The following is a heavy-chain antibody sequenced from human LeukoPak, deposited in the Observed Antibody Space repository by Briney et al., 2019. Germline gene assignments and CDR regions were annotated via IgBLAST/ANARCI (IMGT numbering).Heavy chain of an antibody. CDR1: GGSFSGYY. V-gene: IGHV4-34*01. D-gene: IGHD3-16*01. CDR3: ARRWGGSTVDY. J-gene: IGHJ4*02. CDR2: INHSGST. Sequence: PSETLSLTCAVYGGSFSGYYWSWIRQPPGKGLEWIGEINHSGSTNYNPSLKSRVTISVDTSKNQFSLKLSSVTAADTAVYYCARRWGGSTVDYWGQGTLVTVSS.